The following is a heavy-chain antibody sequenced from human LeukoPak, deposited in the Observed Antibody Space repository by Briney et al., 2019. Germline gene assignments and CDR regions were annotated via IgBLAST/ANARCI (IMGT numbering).Heavy chain of an antibody. CDR2: FDPEDGET. V-gene: IGHV1-24*01. J-gene: IGHJ4*02. CDR3: ATGLRWELLWDY. CDR1: GYTLTELS. Sequence: GASVKVSCKVSGYTLTELSMHWVRQAPGKGLDWMGGFDPEDGETIYAQKFQGRVTMTEDTSTDTAYMELSSLRSEDTAVYYCATGLRWELLWDYWGQGTLVTVSS. D-gene: IGHD1-26*01.